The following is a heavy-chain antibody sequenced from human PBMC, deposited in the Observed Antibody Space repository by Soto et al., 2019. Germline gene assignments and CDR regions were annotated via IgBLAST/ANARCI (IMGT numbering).Heavy chain of an antibody. D-gene: IGHD6-19*01. V-gene: IGHV5-10-1*01. J-gene: IGHJ5*02. CDR1: GYSFTSHW. Sequence: ESLKISCKGSGYSFTSHWISWVRQMPGKGLEWMGRIDPSDSYTNYSPSFQGHVTISADKSISTAYLQWSSLKASDTAMYYCARHKVYSSGWFSTGGFDPWGQGTLVTVSS. CDR3: ARHKVYSSGWFSTGGFDP. CDR2: IDPSDSYT.